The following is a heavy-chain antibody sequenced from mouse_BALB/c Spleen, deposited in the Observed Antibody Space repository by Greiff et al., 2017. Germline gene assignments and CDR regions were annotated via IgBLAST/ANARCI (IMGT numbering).Heavy chain of an antibody. D-gene: IGHD1-1*01. CDR3: ARDPSYYGSSDYYAMDY. J-gene: IGHJ4*01. CDR2: ISSGGSYT. V-gene: IGHV5-9-4*01. CDR1: GFTFSSYA. Sequence: EVKLMESGGGLVKPGGSLKLSCAASGFTFSSYAMSWVRQSPEKRLEWVAEISSGGSYTYYPDTVTGRFTISRDNAKNTLYLEMSSLRSEDTAMYYCARDPSYYGSSDYYAMDYWGQGTSVTVSS.